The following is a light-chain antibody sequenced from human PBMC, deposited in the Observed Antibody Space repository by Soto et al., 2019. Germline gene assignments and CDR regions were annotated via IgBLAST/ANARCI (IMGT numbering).Light chain of an antibody. CDR1: RFNIGTNI. V-gene: IGLV1-44*01. J-gene: IGLJ1*01. CDR3: AVWYDSLNSYV. CDR2: SNT. Sequence: DLTQRSTASPRPGEKVIFFLLLSRFNIGTNIVNWYQQLPGTAPKLLVHSNTERPSGVPDRFSGSKSGTSASLAISGLQSEYGADYYCAVWYDSLNSYVFGIGT.